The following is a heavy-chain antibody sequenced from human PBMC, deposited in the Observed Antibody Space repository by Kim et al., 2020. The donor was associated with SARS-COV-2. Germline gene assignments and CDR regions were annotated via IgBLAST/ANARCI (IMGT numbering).Heavy chain of an antibody. CDR2: ISRSSNFI. CDR3: ARDKWGGATDKRGNSDY. V-gene: IGHV3-48*02. CDR1: GFTFSSYS. D-gene: IGHD7-27*01. Sequence: GGSLRLYCAASGFTFSSYSMNWVRQAPGKGLEWVSYISRSSNFIFYADYVKGRFTITRDNAKNSLYLEMNSLRDEDTAVYYCARDKWGGATDKRGNSDYWGQGTLVTV. J-gene: IGHJ4*02.